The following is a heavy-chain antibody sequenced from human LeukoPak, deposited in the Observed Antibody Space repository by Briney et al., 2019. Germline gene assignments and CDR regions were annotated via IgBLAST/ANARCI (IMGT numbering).Heavy chain of an antibody. CDR1: GFTVSSNY. Sequence: GGSLRLSCAASGFTVSSNYMSWVRQAPGKGLEWVSGISWNSGSIGYADSVKGRFTISRDNAKNSLYLQMNSLRAEDTALYYCAKDKLVVSGYSYGYYAFDIWGQGTMVTVSS. CDR3: AKDKLVVSGYSYGYYAFDI. D-gene: IGHD5-18*01. J-gene: IGHJ3*02. V-gene: IGHV3-9*01. CDR2: ISWNSGSI.